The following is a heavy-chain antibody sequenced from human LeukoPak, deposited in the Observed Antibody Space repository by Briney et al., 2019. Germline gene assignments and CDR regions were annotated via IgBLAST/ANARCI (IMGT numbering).Heavy chain of an antibody. CDR2: IYSDGST. CDR1: GFTVSSNY. Sequence: SGGSLRLSCAASGFTVSSNYMSWVRQAPGKGLEWVSIIYSDGSTYYADSVKGRFTISRDNSKNTLYLQMNSLRAEDTAVYYCARVGIDYSGNILKYYFDYWGQGTLVTVSS. D-gene: IGHD4-23*01. CDR3: ARVGIDYSGNILKYYFDY. V-gene: IGHV3-66*01. J-gene: IGHJ4*02.